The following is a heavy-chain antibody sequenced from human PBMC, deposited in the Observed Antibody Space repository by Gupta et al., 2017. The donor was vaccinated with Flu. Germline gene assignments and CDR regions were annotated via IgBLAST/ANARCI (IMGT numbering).Heavy chain of an antibody. J-gene: IGHJ5*02. CDR1: GFTFSSYS. V-gene: IGHV3-21*01. CDR3: ARDRWFGELGGNTWFDP. CDR2: ISSSSSYI. D-gene: IGHD3-10*01. Sequence: EVQLVESGGGLVKPGGSLRLSCAASGFTFSSYSMNWVRQAPGKGLEWVSSISSSSSYIYYADSVKGRFTISRDNAKNSLYLQMNSLRAEDTAVYYCARDRWFGELGGNTWFDPWGQGTLVTVSS.